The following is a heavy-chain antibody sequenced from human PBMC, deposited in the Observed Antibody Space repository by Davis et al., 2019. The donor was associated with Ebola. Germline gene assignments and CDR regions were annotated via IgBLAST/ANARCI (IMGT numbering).Heavy chain of an antibody. D-gene: IGHD1-14*01. CDR2: IIPILGIA. J-gene: IGHJ6*02. Sequence: SVKVSCKASGGTFSSYAISWVRQAPGQGLEWMGRIIPILGIANYAQKFQGRVTITADKSTSTAYMELSRLRSDDTAVYYCARNRYNQYGMDVWGQGTTVTVSS. CDR3: ARNRYNQYGMDV. CDR1: GGTFSSYA. V-gene: IGHV1-69*04.